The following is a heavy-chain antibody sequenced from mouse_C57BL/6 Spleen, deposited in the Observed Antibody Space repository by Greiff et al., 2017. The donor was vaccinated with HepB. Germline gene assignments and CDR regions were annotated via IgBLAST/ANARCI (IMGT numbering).Heavy chain of an antibody. V-gene: IGHV1-80*01. D-gene: IGHD1-1*01. CDR1: GYAFSSYW. J-gene: IGHJ4*01. CDR2: IYPGDGDT. CDR3: SRITTVGVMDY. Sequence: VKVVESGAELVKPGASVKISCKASGYAFSSYWMNWVKQRPGKGLEWIGQIYPGDGDTNYNGKFKGKATLTADKSSSTAYMQLSSLTSEDSAVYFCSRITTVGVMDYWGQGTSVTVSS.